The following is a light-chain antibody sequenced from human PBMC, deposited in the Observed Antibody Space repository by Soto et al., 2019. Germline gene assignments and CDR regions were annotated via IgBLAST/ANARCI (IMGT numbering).Light chain of an antibody. CDR2: GAF. CDR3: QQYESSPGT. J-gene: IGKJ1*01. CDR1: QRVSSNY. Sequence: EMVLTQSPGTLSLSPGERATLHCRASQRVSSNYLAWYQKKPGQAPRLLIYGAFNKATGIPDRFSGSGSGTDFTLTISRLEPEDFAVFDCQQYESSPGTFGQGTKVEIK. V-gene: IGKV3-20*01.